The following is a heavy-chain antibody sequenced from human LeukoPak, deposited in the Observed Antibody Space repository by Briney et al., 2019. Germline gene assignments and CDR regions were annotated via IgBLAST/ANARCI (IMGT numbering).Heavy chain of an antibody. CDR3: ARGGITMIVVVITPLDY. CDR1: GYTFNTYG. J-gene: IGHJ4*02. CDR2: ISGYNGKT. D-gene: IGHD3-22*01. Sequence: ASVKVSCKASGYTFNTYGITWVRQAPGQGLEWMGWISGYNGKTKYAQKLQDRVTMTTDTSTSTAYMELRSLRSDDTAVYYCARGGITMIVVVITPLDYWGQGTLVTVSS. V-gene: IGHV1-18*01.